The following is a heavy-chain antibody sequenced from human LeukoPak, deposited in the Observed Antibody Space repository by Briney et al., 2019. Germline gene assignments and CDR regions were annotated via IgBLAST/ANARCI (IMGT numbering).Heavy chain of an antibody. J-gene: IGHJ4*02. Sequence: VASVKVSCKASGYTFTGYYMHWVRQAPGQGLEWMGWINPNSGGTNYAQKFQGRVTMTRNTSISTAYMELSRLRSDDTAVYYCAVGGFVVVPAAIGRWGQGTLATVSS. CDR2: INPNSGGT. CDR3: AVGGFVVVPAAIGR. V-gene: IGHV1-2*02. D-gene: IGHD2-2*02. CDR1: GYTFTGYY.